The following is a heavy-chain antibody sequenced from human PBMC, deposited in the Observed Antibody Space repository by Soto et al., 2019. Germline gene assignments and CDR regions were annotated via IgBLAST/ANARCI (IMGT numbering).Heavy chain of an antibody. Sequence: GGSLRLSCAASGFTFSSYAMHWVRQAPGKGLEWVAVISYDGSNKYYADSVKGRFTISRDNSKNTLYLQMNSLRAEDTAVYYCARDNGWPFGGWFDPWGQGTLVTVSS. CDR1: GFTFSSYA. CDR2: ISYDGSNK. D-gene: IGHD6-19*01. J-gene: IGHJ5*02. V-gene: IGHV3-30-3*01. CDR3: ARDNGWPFGGWFDP.